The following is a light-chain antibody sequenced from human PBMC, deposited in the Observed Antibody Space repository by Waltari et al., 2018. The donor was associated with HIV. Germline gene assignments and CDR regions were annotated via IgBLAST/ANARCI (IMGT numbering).Light chain of an antibody. V-gene: IGKV1-39*01. CDR3: QQSYSTPLT. Sequence: DIQMTPSPSSLSASVGVSVTIPCRASQSISSYLNWYQQKPGKAPKLLMYAASSLQSGVPSRFSGSGSGTDFTLTISSLQPEDFATYYCQQSYSTPLTFGGGTKVEIK. J-gene: IGKJ4*01. CDR1: QSISSY. CDR2: AAS.